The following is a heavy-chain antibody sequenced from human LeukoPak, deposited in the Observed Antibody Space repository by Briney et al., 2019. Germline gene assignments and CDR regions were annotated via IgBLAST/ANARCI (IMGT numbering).Heavy chain of an antibody. CDR1: GFTSSNSA. J-gene: IGHJ4*02. CDR2: ITGGGCGT. CDR3: VQMAPYCGGDCYFDF. V-gene: IGHV3-23*01. Sequence: GGSLRVSCAASGFTSSNSAMRWVRQGPGKGLGWVSAITGGGCGTDYADSVKGLFTISRDHPKNTLYLQTNSLRAEDTAIYYCVQMAPYCGGDCYFDFWGQGTLVTVSS. D-gene: IGHD2-21*02.